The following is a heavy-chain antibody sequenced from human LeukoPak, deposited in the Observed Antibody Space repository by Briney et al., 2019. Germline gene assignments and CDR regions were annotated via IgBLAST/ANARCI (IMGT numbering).Heavy chain of an antibody. V-gene: IGHV4-39*01. CDR1: GGSISSYY. CDR3: ARQTSDYSYYFDH. Sequence: PSETLSLTCTVSGGSISSYYWSWIRQPPEKGLEWIGTIYYSGSTYYNPSLKSRVTISVDTSKNQFSLKLNSVTAADTAVYYCARQTSDYSYYFDHWGQGTLVTVSS. D-gene: IGHD3-3*01. CDR2: IYYSGST. J-gene: IGHJ4*02.